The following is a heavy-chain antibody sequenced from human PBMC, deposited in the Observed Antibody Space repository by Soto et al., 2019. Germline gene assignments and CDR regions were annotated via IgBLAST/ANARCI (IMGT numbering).Heavy chain of an antibody. Sequence: QVQLLQSGAEVKKPGASVKVSCKASGYRFTTYGITWVRLAPGQGLEWLGGISTYNGNTDYAQNLQDRVTMTTETSTSTAYMEVTSLTSDDTAVYYCARGVGTNGLDVWGQGTTVTVSS. CDR2: ISTYNGNT. V-gene: IGHV1-18*04. CDR1: GYRFTTYG. J-gene: IGHJ6*02. CDR3: ARGVGTNGLDV. D-gene: IGHD7-27*01.